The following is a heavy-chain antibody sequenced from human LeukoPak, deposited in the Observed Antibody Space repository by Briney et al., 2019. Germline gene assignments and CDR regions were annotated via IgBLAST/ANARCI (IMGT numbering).Heavy chain of an antibody. J-gene: IGHJ4*02. V-gene: IGHV4-39*07. D-gene: IGHD3-16*01. CDR3: ARHGGYYFDY. CDR1: DGSISTSNYY. Sequence: SETLSLTCTVSDGSISTSNYYWGWIRQPPGKGLEWIGNIFYSGSTYYSPSVKSRVTISLDTSRNQFSLKLNSVTAADTAVYYCARHGGYYFDYWGQGTLVTVSS. CDR2: IFYSGST.